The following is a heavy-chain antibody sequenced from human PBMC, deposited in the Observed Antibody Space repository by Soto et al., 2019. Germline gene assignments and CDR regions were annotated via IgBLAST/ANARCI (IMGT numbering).Heavy chain of an antibody. V-gene: IGHV1-2*02. Sequence: ASVKVSCKASGYSFTAYYVHWVRQAPGQGLEWMGWINPNSGDTNYAEKFQGRVTMTRDTSIKTAYMELSRLRSDDTAVYYCARDLRPYYYGSGTRPYGMDVWGQGTTVTVSS. J-gene: IGHJ6*02. CDR3: ARDLRPYYYGSGTRPYGMDV. CDR1: GYSFTAYY. D-gene: IGHD3-10*01. CDR2: INPNSGDT.